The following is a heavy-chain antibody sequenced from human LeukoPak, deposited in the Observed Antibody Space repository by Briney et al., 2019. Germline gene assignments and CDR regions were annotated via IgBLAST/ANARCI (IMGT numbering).Heavy chain of an antibody. CDR2: ISYDGSNK. J-gene: IGHJ3*02. CDR1: GFTFSSYA. CDR3: AKETFYGAYAFDI. Sequence: GGSLRLSCAASGFTFSSYAMHWVRQAPGKGLEWVSVISYDGSNKYYADSVKVRFTISRDNSKNTLYLQMNSLRAEDTAVYYCAKETFYGAYAFDIWGQGTMVTVSS. V-gene: IGHV3-30-3*01. D-gene: IGHD4-17*01.